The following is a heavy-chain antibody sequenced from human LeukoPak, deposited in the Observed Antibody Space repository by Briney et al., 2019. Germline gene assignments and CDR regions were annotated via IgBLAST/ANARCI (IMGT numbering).Heavy chain of an antibody. Sequence: GGSLRLSCAASGFTVSSNYMSWVRQAPGKGLEWVSVIYSGGSTYYADSVKGRFTISRDNSKNTLYLQMNSLRAEDTAVYYCAKRAGLRWYPFDSWGQGTLVTVSS. CDR3: AKRAGLRWYPFDS. CDR1: GFTVSSNY. V-gene: IGHV3-53*01. D-gene: IGHD4-23*01. J-gene: IGHJ4*02. CDR2: IYSGGST.